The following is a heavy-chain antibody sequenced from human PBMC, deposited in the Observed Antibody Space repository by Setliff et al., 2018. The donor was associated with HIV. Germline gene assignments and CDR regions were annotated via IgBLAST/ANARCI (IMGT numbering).Heavy chain of an antibody. CDR3: TRDRVATTSLLYYFDY. CDR1: GFSFIYYF. J-gene: IGHJ4*02. D-gene: IGHD5-12*01. CDR2: ISGSGGVM. V-gene: IGHV3-11*01. Sequence: GGSLRLSCAVSGFSFIYYFITWIRQAPGKGLEWVSYISGSGGVMAYADSVKGRFTISRDDSKSIAYLQMNSLKAEDTAIYYCTRDRVATTSLLYYFDYWGQGILVTVAS.